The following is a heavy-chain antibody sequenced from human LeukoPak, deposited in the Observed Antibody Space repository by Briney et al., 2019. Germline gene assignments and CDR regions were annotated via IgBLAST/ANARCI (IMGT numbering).Heavy chain of an antibody. CDR3: AKARAAVVEAAINY. D-gene: IGHD2-15*01. CDR1: GFIFSDYG. Sequence: GGSLRLSCAASGFIFSDYGMHWVRQAPGKGLEWVTMVRNDGGDKYYADSVRGRFTIPRDNSKNTLYLQMNSLRPEDTALYYCAKARAAVVEAAINYWGQGILVTVSP. J-gene: IGHJ4*02. CDR2: VRNDGGDK. V-gene: IGHV3-30*02.